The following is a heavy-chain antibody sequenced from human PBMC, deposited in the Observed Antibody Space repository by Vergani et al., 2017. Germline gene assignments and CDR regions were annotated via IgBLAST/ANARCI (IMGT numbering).Heavy chain of an antibody. D-gene: IGHD3-10*01. V-gene: IGHV5-51*01. J-gene: IGHJ6*02. CDR2: IYPGDSDT. Sequence: EVQLVQSGAEVKKPGESLKISCKGSGYSFTSYWIGWVRQMPGKGLEWMGIIYPGDSDTRYSPSFQGQVTISADKSISTAYRQWSSLKASDTAMYYCARHIKFVRFGEEGHMDVWGQGTTVTVSS. CDR1: GYSFTSYW. CDR3: ARHIKFVRFGEEGHMDV.